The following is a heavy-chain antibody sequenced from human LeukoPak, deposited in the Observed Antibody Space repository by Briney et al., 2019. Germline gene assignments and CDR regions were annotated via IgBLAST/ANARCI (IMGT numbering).Heavy chain of an antibody. CDR3: AKDIGYCSSISRYCDY. D-gene: IGHD2-2*01. Sequence: GGSLRLSCEASGYTLSSYGMNWVRQAPGKGLEWVSSMTSGGSTYYADSVRGRFTISRDNSKNTLYLQMNSLRVEDTAVYYCAKDIGYCSSISRYCDYWGQGTLVTVSS. J-gene: IGHJ4*02. V-gene: IGHV3-23*01. CDR1: GYTLSSYG. CDR2: MTSGGST.